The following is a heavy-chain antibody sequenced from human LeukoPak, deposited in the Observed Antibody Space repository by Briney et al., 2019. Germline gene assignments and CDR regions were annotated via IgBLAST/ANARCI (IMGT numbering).Heavy chain of an antibody. D-gene: IGHD1-26*01. CDR2: IYTSGST. J-gene: IGHJ4*02. Sequence: PSETLSLTCTVSGGSIGSYYWSWIRQPPGKGLEWIGYIYTSGSTNYNPSLKSRVTISVDTSKNQFSLKLSSVTAADTAVYYCATGATQVPYYFDYWGQGTLVTVSS. CDR3: ATGATQVPYYFDY. CDR1: GGSIGSYY. V-gene: IGHV4-4*09.